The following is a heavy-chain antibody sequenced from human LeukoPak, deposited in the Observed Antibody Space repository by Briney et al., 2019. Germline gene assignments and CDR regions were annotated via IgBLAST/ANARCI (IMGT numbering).Heavy chain of an antibody. D-gene: IGHD5-12*01. Sequence: GGSLRLSCAASGFTFSSYWMSWVRQAPGKGLEWVANIKQDGSEKYYVDSVKGRFTISRDNAKNSLYLQMNSLRAEDTAVYYCAKGGYSGYDLEYYFDYWGQGTLVTVSS. CDR2: IKQDGSEK. J-gene: IGHJ4*02. CDR1: GFTFSSYW. CDR3: AKGGYSGYDLEYYFDY. V-gene: IGHV3-7*03.